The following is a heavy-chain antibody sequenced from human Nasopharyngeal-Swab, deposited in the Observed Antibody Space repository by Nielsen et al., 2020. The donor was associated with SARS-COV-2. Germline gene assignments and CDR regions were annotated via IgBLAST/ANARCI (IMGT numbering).Heavy chain of an antibody. V-gene: IGHV4-34*01. J-gene: IGHJ4*02. CDR1: GGSFSRYY. CDR3: ARVKYYFDY. Sequence: SETLSLTCAVYGGSFSRYYWSWIRHPPGKGLEWIGEINHSGSTNYNPSLKSRVSISVDTSKNQFSLKLSSVTAADTAVYYCARVKYYFDYWGQGTLVTVSS. CDR2: INHSGST.